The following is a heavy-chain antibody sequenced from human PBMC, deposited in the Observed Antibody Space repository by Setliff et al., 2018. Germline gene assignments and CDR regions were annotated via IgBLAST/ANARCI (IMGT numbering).Heavy chain of an antibody. CDR1: GDSINSRTNY. CDR2: INRRGST. V-gene: IGHV4-61*09. Sequence: SETLSLTCTVSGDSINSRTNYWSWIRQPAGKELEWIGHINRRGSTNFSPSLKSRVTISLDTSKNQFSLNLTSVTAADTAVYYCARASSGWYSAYYYYMDVWGKGTTVTVSS. CDR3: ARASSGWYSAYYYYMDV. D-gene: IGHD6-19*01. J-gene: IGHJ6*03.